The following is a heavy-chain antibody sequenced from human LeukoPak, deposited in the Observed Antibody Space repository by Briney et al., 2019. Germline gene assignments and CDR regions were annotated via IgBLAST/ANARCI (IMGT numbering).Heavy chain of an antibody. CDR3: TRSRGDYERGYFDY. CDR1: GFTFSTYW. V-gene: IGHV3-7*01. CDR2: MNQDGSAK. D-gene: IGHD4-17*01. J-gene: IGHJ4*02. Sequence: HPGGSLRLSCAASGFTFSTYWMSWVRQAPGKGLEWVANMNQDGSAKYYVDSVKGRFTISRDNAKSSLYLQMNSLRAEDTAFYYCTRSRGDYERGYFDYWAREPWSPSPQ.